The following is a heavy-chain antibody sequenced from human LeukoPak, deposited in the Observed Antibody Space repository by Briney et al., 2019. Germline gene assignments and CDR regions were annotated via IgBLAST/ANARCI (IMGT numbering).Heavy chain of an antibody. CDR1: GFTFSSYS. CDR2: ISSSSSTI. J-gene: IGHJ4*02. Sequence: PGGSLRLSCAASGFTFSSYSMNWVRQAPGKGLEWVSYISSSSSTIYYADSVKGRFTISRDNAKNSLYLQMNSLRAEDTAVYYCARVLAVRPLGPFDYWGQGSLVTVSS. V-gene: IGHV3-48*04. D-gene: IGHD6-6*01. CDR3: ARVLAVRPLGPFDY.